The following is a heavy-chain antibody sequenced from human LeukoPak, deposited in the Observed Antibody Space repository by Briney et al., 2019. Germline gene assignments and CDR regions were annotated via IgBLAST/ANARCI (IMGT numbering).Heavy chain of an antibody. Sequence: SETLSLTCAVSGYSISSGYYWVWIRQPPGKGLEWIGSIYHSGSTYYNPSLKSRVTISVDTSKNQFSLKLSSVTAADTAVYYCARRDTELDYWGQGTLVTVSS. CDR2: IYHSGST. V-gene: IGHV4-38-2*01. CDR3: ARRDTELDY. D-gene: IGHD1-14*01. J-gene: IGHJ4*02. CDR1: GYSISSGYY.